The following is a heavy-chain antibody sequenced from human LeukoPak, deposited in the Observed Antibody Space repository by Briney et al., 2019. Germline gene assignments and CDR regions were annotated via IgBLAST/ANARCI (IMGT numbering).Heavy chain of an antibody. CDR2: IFSSGTA. V-gene: IGHV4-39*01. CDR1: GASIRANHHY. CDR3: ARLREYAFDI. J-gene: IGHJ3*02. D-gene: IGHD3-10*01. Sequence: PSETLSLTCTVSGASIRANHHYWAWVRQPPGKGLEWIGTIFSSGTAYYNPSLRTRVSISVDTSKNEFSLRLSAVTAADTAVYYCARLREYAFDIWGQGTMVTVSS.